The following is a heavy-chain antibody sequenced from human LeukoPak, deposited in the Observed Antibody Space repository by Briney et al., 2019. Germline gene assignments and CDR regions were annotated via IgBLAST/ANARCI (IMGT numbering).Heavy chain of an antibody. CDR3: ARDYYDSSGYYSLDY. CDR1: GFTFSSYE. D-gene: IGHD3-22*01. J-gene: IGHJ4*02. CDR2: ISSSGSTI. V-gene: IGHV3-48*03. Sequence: PGGSLRLSCAASGFTFSSYEMNWVRQAPGKGLEWVSYISSSGSTIYYADSVKGRFTISRDNSKNPLYLQMNSLRAEDTAVYYCARDYYDSSGYYSLDYWGQGTLVTVSS.